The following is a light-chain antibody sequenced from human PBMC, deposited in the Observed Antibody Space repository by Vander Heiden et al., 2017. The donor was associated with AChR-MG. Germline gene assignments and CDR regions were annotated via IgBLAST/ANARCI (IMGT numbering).Light chain of an antibody. CDR1: SSNIGRNT. CDR3: AAWDDSLDGPV. V-gene: IGLV1-44*01. Sequence: QSVLTQPPSVSGTPGQRVTIVCSGTSSNIGRNTVTWYQQFPGTAPKLLIYANNQRPSGVPDRFSGSKSATSASLAVSGLHSDDEAYYFCAAWDDSLDGPVFGGGTKVTV. J-gene: IGLJ3*02. CDR2: ANN.